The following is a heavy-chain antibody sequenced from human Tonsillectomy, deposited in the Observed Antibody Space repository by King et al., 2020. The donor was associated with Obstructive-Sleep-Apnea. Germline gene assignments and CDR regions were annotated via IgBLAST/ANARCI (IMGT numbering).Heavy chain of an antibody. CDR2: IRYDVIDK. V-gene: IGHV3-30*02. CDR3: AREGGYCTGGGCNGYYGGAFDI. Sequence: VQLVESGGGVVQPGRSLRLSCTASGFNFSNYGMHWVRQAPGKGLEWVAFIRYDVIDKGNADSVKGRFTFSRDKSKNKLCLQINSLRTEDSAGYYGAREGGYCTGGGCNGYYGGAFDIWGQGTMVTVSS. CDR1: GFNFSNYG. J-gene: IGHJ3*02. D-gene: IGHD2-8*02.